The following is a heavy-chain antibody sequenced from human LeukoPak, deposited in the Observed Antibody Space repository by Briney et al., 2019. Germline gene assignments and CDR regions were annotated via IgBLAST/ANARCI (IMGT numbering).Heavy chain of an antibody. CDR3: AKEGWNDYYFDY. Sequence: SETLSLTCTVSAGSISGSSYYWSWIRQPAGKGLEWIGRIYTSGTTNYNPSLKSRVTISVDTSKNQVSLTLSSVTAADTAVYYCAKEGWNDYYFDYWGQGTLVTVSS. CDR2: IYTSGTT. CDR1: AGSISGSSYY. D-gene: IGHD1-1*01. V-gene: IGHV4-61*02. J-gene: IGHJ4*02.